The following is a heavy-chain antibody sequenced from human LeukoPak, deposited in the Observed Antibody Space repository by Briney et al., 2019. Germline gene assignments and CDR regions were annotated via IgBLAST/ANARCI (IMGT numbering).Heavy chain of an antibody. CDR2: ISGYNGNT. V-gene: IGHV1-18*01. CDR1: GYTFITYG. CDR3: ARSTGYSSGKNWFDP. J-gene: IGHJ5*02. Sequence: GASVKVSCKSSGYTFITYGITWVRQAPGQGLEWMGWISGYNGNTNYAQKVKDRVTMTTDTSTSTVYMELRSLRSDDTAVYYCARSTGYSSGKNWFDPWGQGTLVTVSS. D-gene: IGHD6-19*01.